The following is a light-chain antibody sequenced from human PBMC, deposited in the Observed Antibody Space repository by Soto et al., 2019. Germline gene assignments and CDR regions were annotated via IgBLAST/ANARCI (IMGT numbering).Light chain of an antibody. Sequence: DIQMTQSPSSLSASVGDRVTITCQASHDITSYLNWYQHKPGKAPKLLTYDASILEEGVPSRFSGSGSGTDFTFTISSPQAEDVATYYCQKCDYLPIFGPGTTVDFK. CDR2: DAS. CDR1: HDITSY. J-gene: IGKJ3*01. CDR3: QKCDYLPI. V-gene: IGKV1-33*01.